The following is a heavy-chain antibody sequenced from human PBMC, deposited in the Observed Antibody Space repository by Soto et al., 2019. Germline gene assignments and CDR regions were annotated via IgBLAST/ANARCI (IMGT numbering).Heavy chain of an antibody. CDR1: GFMFSNHG. CDR2: IWSDGNNR. V-gene: IGHV3-33*01. CDR3: VRGDKWNDEASDY. Sequence: QVQLVESGGGVVQPGRSLRLSCAASGFMFSNHGMHWVRQAPGKGLEWVAVIWSDGNNRYYADSVKGRFTISRDNSKNTVYLQMNSVRAEDTAVYYSVRGDKWNDEASDYWGQGTLVTVSS. J-gene: IGHJ4*02. D-gene: IGHD1-1*01.